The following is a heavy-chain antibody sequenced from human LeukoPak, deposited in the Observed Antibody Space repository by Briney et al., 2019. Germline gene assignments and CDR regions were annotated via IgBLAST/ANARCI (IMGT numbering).Heavy chain of an antibody. D-gene: IGHD2/OR15-2a*01. J-gene: IGHJ3*02. CDR1: GGSISSGGYY. CDR2: IYYSGST. V-gene: IGHV4-31*03. Sequence: SETLSLTCTVSGGSISSGGYYWSWIRQHPGKGLEWIGYIYYSGSTYYNPSLKSRVTISVDTSKNQFSLKLSSVTAADTAVYYCARRPSSPGAFDIWGQGTMVTVSS. CDR3: ARRPSSPGAFDI.